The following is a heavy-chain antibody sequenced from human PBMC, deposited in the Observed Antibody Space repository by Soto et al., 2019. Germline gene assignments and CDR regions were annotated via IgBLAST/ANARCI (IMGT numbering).Heavy chain of an antibody. CDR3: NYYGSGVYYYGMDV. CDR1: GGSISSYY. J-gene: IGHJ6*02. Sequence: SETLSLTCTVSGGSISSYYWSWIRQPPGKGLEWIGYIYYSGSTNYNPSLKSRVTISVDTSKNQFSLKLSSVTAADTAVYYCNYYGSGVYYYGMDVWGQGTTVTVSS. CDR2: IYYSGST. V-gene: IGHV4-59*01. D-gene: IGHD3-10*01.